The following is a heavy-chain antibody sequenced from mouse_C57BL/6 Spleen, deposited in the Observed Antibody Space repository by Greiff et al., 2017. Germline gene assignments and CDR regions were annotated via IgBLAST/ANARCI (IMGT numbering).Heavy chain of an antibody. Sequence: EVHLVESEGGLVQPGSSMTLSCTASGFTFSDYYMAWVRQVPEKGLEWVANINYDGSSTYYLDSLKSRFIISRDNARNILYLQMSSRKSEDTATYYCARAGGGPFDYWGQGTTLTVSS. J-gene: IGHJ2*01. CDR2: INYDGSST. CDR3: ARAGGGPFDY. V-gene: IGHV5-16*01. CDR1: GFTFSDYY.